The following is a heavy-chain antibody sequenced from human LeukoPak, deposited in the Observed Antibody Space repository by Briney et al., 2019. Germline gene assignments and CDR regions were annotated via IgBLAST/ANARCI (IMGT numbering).Heavy chain of an antibody. D-gene: IGHD1-26*01. CDR3: ARDLGGIYFDY. J-gene: IGHJ4*02. Sequence: SETLSLTCTVSDASISGYYWSWIRQPPGKGLEWIGSIHFSGSTNYNPSLRSRVTISVDASKNQLSLKLSSVTAADTAVYYCARDLGGIYFDYWGQGTLVTVSS. CDR2: IHFSGST. CDR1: DASISGYY. V-gene: IGHV4-59*01.